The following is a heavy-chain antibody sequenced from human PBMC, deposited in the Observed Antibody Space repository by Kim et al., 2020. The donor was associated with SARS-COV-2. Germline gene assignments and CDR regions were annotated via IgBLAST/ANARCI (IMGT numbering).Heavy chain of an antibody. CDR3: AKDRTMYGSGSYSYYGMDV. CDR2: ISYDGSNK. V-gene: IGHV3-30*18. D-gene: IGHD3-10*01. Sequence: GGSLRLSCAASGFTFSSYGMHWVRQAPGKGLEWVAVISYDGSNKYYADSVKGRFTISRDNSKNTLYLQMNSLRAEDTAVYYCAKDRTMYGSGSYSYYGMDVWGQGTTVTVSS. CDR1: GFTFSSYG. J-gene: IGHJ6*02.